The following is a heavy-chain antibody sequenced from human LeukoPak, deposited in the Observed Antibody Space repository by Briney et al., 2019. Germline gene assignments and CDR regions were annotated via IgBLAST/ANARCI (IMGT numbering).Heavy chain of an antibody. Sequence: SETLSLTCTVSGGSISSYYWSWIRQPAGKGLVWIGRIYTSGSTNYNPSLKSRVTMSVDTSKNQFSLKLSSVTAADTAVYYCARDYYYDSSGYISDAFDIWGQGTMVTVSS. CDR1: GGSISSYY. CDR3: ARDYYYDSSGYISDAFDI. CDR2: IYTSGST. V-gene: IGHV4-4*07. D-gene: IGHD3-22*01. J-gene: IGHJ3*02.